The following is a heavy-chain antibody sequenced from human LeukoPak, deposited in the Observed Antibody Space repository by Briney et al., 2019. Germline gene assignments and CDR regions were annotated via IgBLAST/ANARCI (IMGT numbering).Heavy chain of an antibody. CDR3: VRAVAFGEFDPYYYYYGMDV. V-gene: IGHV3-30-3*01. Sequence: GGSLRLSCAASGFTFSSYAMHWVRQAPGKGLEGVAVISYDGSNKYYADSVKGRFTISRDNSKNTLYLQMNSLRAEDTAVYYCVRAVAFGEFDPYYYYYGMDVWGQGTTVTVSS. J-gene: IGHJ6*02. CDR1: GFTFSSYA. D-gene: IGHD3-10*01. CDR2: ISYDGSNK.